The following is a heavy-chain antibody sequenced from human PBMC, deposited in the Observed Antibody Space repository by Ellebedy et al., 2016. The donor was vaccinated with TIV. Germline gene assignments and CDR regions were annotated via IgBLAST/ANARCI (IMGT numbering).Heavy chain of an antibody. CDR2: IYHSGST. Sequence: SETLSLTCTVSGYSISSGYYWGWIRQPPGKGLEWIGSIYHSGSTYYNPSLKSRVTISVDTSKNQFSLKLNSVTAADTAVYYCARGGGWLQLGYDYWGQGTLVTVSS. V-gene: IGHV4-38-2*02. J-gene: IGHJ4*02. D-gene: IGHD5-24*01. CDR3: ARGGGWLQLGYDY. CDR1: GYSISSGYY.